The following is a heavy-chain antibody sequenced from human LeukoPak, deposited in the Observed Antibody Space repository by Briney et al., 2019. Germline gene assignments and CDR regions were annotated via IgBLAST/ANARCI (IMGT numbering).Heavy chain of an antibody. V-gene: IGHV4-30-4*01. CDR2: IFYSGNT. Sequence: SQTLSLTCTVSGGSISCGDYYWSWIRQPPGKGLKWIGYIFYSGNTYYNPSLKSRVPISVDTSKNRFSLKLSSVTAADTAVYYCARGPNYYGSGSYYNRLRGYFDYWGQGTLVTVSS. J-gene: IGHJ4*02. D-gene: IGHD3-10*01. CDR3: ARGPNYYGSGSYYNRLRGYFDY. CDR1: GGSISCGDYY.